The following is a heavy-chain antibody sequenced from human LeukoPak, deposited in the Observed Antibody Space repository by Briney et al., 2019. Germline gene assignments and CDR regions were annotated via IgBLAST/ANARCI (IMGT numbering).Heavy chain of an antibody. V-gene: IGHV1-3*01. CDR3: ARALNSSGWYWGYYGMDV. CDR1: GYTFTSYA. Sequence: ASVKVSCKASGYTFTSYAMHWVRQAPGQRLEWMGWINAGNGNTKYSQKFQGRVTITRDTSASTAYMELSSLRSEDTAVYYCARALNSSGWYWGYYGMDVWGQGTTVTVSS. J-gene: IGHJ6*02. CDR2: INAGNGNT. D-gene: IGHD6-19*01.